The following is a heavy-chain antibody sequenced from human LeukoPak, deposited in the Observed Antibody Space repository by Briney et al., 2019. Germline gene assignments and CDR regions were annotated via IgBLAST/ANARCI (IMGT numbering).Heavy chain of an antibody. CDR2: ISGSGGST. CDR1: GFTFSSYG. D-gene: IGHD4-23*01. J-gene: IGHJ4*02. CDR3: AKLLSNSGRFLY. V-gene: IGHV3-23*01. Sequence: GGTLRLSCAASGFTFSSYGMSWVRQAPGKGLEWVSAISGSGGSTYYADSVKGRFTISRDNSKNTLYLQMNSLRAEDTAVYYCAKLLSNSGRFLYWGQGTLVTVSS.